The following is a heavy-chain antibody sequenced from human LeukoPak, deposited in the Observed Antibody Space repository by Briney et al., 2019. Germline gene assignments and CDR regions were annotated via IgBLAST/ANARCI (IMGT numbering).Heavy chain of an antibody. CDR3: SGGIRLGELSS. D-gene: IGHD3-16*02. V-gene: IGHV3-20*04. CDR1: GFTFDDYG. CDR2: INWNGGST. Sequence: PGGSLRLSCAASGFTFDDYGMSWVRQAPGKGLEWVSGINWNGGSTGYADSVKGRFTISRDNAKNSLYQQMNSLRAEDTALYYCSGGIRLGELSSWGQGTLVTVSS. J-gene: IGHJ5*02.